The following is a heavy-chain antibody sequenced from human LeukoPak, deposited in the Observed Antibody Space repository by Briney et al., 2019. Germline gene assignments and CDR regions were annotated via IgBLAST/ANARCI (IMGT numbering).Heavy chain of an antibody. D-gene: IGHD3-3*01. V-gene: IGHV3-23*01. J-gene: IGHJ6*02. CDR2: ISGSGGST. CDR3: AKVAWSGYYSLYYYYGMDV. CDR1: GFTFSSYA. Sequence: GGSLRLSCAASGFTFSSYAMSWVRQAPGKGLEWVSAISGSGGSTYYADSVKGRFTISRDNSKNTLYLQMNSLRAEDTAVYYCAKVAWSGYYSLYYYYGMDVWGQGTTVTVSS.